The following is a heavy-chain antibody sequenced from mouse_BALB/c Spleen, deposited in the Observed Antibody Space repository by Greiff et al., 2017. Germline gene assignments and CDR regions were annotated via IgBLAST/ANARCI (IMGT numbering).Heavy chain of an antibody. J-gene: IGHJ2*01. CDR1: GFNIKDTY. V-gene: IGHV14-3*02. D-gene: IGHD1-1*01. CDR2: IDPANGNT. CDR3: ARLTTVVATYYFDY. Sequence: VQLQQSGAELVKPGASVKLSCTASGFNIKDTYMHWVKQRPEQGLEWIVRIDPANGNTKYDPKFQGKATITADTSSNTAYLQLSSLTSEDTAVYYCARLTTVVATYYFDYWGQGTTLTVSS.